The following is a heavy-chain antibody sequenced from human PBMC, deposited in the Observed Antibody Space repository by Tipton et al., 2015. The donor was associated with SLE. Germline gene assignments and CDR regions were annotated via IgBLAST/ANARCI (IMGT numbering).Heavy chain of an antibody. D-gene: IGHD1-26*01. CDR1: GFIVSYNY. CDR3: ARDREGELQYSFDY. Sequence: SGFIVSYNYMSWVRQAPGKGLEWVSITYRDGSTYYADSVKGRFTISRDNSKNTMYLHMDSLRAEDTAVYYCARDREGELQYSFDYWGQGTLVTVSS. J-gene: IGHJ4*02. CDR2: TYRDGST. V-gene: IGHV3-66*02.